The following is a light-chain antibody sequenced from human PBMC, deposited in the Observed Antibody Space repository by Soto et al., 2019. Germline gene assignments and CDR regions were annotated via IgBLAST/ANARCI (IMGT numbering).Light chain of an antibody. V-gene: IGLV2-11*01. J-gene: IGLJ1*01. CDR1: NSDVGAYNY. CDR2: DVS. CDR3: CSYAGRYTYV. Sequence: QSALTQPRSVSGSPGQSVTISCTGTNSDVGAYNYVSWYQQHPGKAPKVMIYDVSKRPSGVPDRLSGSKSGNTASLTISGLQAEDEADYYCCSYAGRYTYVFGTGTKLTVL.